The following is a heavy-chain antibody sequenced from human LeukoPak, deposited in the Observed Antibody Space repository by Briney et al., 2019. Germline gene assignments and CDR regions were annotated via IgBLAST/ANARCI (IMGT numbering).Heavy chain of an antibody. V-gene: IGHV4-39*02. Sequence: PSETLSLTCTVSGGSISSSSYYWGWVRQPPGKGLEWIGSIYYSGSTYYNPSLKSRVTISVDTSKNQFSLKLSSVTAADTAVYYCAREQYSGSHLEFDYWGQGTLVTVSS. J-gene: IGHJ4*02. CDR1: GGSISSSSYY. CDR2: IYYSGST. D-gene: IGHD1-26*01. CDR3: AREQYSGSHLEFDY.